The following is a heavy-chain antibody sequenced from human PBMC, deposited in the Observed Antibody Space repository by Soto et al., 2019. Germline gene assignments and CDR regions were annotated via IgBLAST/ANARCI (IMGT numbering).Heavy chain of an antibody. D-gene: IGHD3-10*02. V-gene: IGHV3-33*01. CDR3: ARVVFGELLDDY. J-gene: IGHJ4*02. CDR2: IWYDGSNK. CDR1: GFTFSSYG. Sequence: GGSLRLSCAASGFTFSSYGMHWVRQAPGKGLEWVAVIWYDGSNKYYADSVKGRFTISRDNSKNTLYLQMNSLRAEDTAVYYCARVVFGELLDDYWGQGTLVTVSS.